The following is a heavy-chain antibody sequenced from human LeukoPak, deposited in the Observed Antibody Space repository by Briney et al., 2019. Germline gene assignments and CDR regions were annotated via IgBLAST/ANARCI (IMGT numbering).Heavy chain of an antibody. CDR2: ISGSGGST. CDR1: GFTFSSYT. V-gene: IGHV3-23*01. D-gene: IGHD3-22*01. J-gene: IGHJ2*01. Sequence: GGSLRLSCAASGFTFSSYTMNWVRQAPGKGLEWVSGISGSGGSTYYADSVKGRFTISRDNSKNTLYLQMNSLRAEDTAVYYCARVVSLSRRAVINWYFDLWGRGTLVTVSS. CDR3: ARVVSLSRRAVINWYFDL.